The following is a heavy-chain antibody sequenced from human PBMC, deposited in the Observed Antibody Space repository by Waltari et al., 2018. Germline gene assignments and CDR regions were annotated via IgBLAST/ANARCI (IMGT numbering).Heavy chain of an antibody. Sequence: EVQVVESGGGLVQPGRSLRRSCAGSGFTFDDFAMHWVRQAPGKGLEWVSGISYNSGSIYYADSVRGRFTVSRDNAKNSLYLQMNSLTVDDTALYYCAKDMSPYTSSQDFDSWGQGTLVIVSS. V-gene: IGHV3-9*01. D-gene: IGHD1-1*01. CDR3: AKDMSPYTSSQDFDS. CDR1: GFTFDDFA. J-gene: IGHJ4*02. CDR2: ISYNSGSI.